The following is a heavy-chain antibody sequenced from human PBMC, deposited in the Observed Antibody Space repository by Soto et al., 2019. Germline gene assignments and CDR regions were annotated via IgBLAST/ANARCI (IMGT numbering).Heavy chain of an antibody. CDR1: GSTFSSYW. J-gene: IGHJ6*03. Sequence: GGSLRLSCAASGSTFSSYWMHWVRQPPGKGLVWVSRINRDGSSTSYADSVKGRFTIPRDNAKNTLYLQMNSLRAEDTAVYYCAGTLVSYYMDVWGKGTTVTVSS. D-gene: IGHD6-6*01. V-gene: IGHV3-74*01. CDR3: AGTLVSYYMDV. CDR2: INRDGSST.